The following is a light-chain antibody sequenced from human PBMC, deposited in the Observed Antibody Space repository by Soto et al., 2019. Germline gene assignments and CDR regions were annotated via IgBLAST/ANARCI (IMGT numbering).Light chain of an antibody. CDR2: DAS. Sequence: DIQVTQAPPTLSASVGDRVTITCRASQTISTWMAWYQQKPGKAPKLLVYDASTLQSGVPSRFSGSGSGTEFTLTISSLQPAAFATYYCQHYNNHSPGTFGQGTKVDIK. CDR3: QHYNNHSPGT. CDR1: QTISTW. J-gene: IGKJ1*01. V-gene: IGKV1-5*01.